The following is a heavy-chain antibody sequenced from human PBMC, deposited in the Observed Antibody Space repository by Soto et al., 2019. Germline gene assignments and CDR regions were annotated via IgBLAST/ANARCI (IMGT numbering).Heavy chain of an antibody. V-gene: IGHV3-64D*06. CDR1: GFNHKDYG. J-gene: IGHJ4*02. CDR2: STYVGGTP. Sequence: DLVESGGGLVQPGGSLRLSCSASGFNHKDYGMHWVRQAPGKGLEQVAASTYVGGTPYYVESVKGRFTVSRDNSKNTLYLQMGSLRPEDTAIYFYVKEYSHGRFPDYWGQGTLVTVTS. D-gene: IGHD5-12*01. CDR3: VKEYSHGRFPDY.